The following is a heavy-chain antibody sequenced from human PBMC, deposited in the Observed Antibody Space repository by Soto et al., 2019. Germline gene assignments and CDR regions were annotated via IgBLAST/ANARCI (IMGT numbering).Heavy chain of an antibody. CDR3: ATQEVGGSYVYTFDP. V-gene: IGHV4-39*02. Sequence: QLQLQESGPGLVKPSETLSLTCTVSGGSISSSSYYWGWIRQPPGKGLEWIGSIYYSGSTYYNPSLKSRVTLAVDTSKNHFSRKLSSVTAADTAVYYCATQEVGGSYVYTFDPWGQGTLVTVSS. CDR1: GGSISSSSYY. D-gene: IGHD1-26*01. CDR2: IYYSGST. J-gene: IGHJ5*02.